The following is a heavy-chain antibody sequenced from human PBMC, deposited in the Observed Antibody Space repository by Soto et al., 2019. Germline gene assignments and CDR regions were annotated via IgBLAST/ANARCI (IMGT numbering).Heavy chain of an antibody. J-gene: IGHJ4*02. D-gene: IGHD1-26*01. CDR2: ISANNGKT. V-gene: IGHV1-18*01. CDR3: ARESGPSDH. CDR1: GYTFSNYA. Sequence: QVQLVQSGAEVKKPGASVKVSCKASGYTFSNYALSWVRQAPGQGLEWMGWISANNGKTNYAQKFQGRVTMTTDTSTNTAYMELRSLRSDDTAVYYCARESGPSDHWGQGTLVNVSS.